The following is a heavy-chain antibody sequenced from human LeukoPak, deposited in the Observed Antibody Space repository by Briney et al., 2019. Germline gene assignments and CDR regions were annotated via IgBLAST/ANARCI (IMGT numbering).Heavy chain of an antibody. V-gene: IGHV3-30-3*01. CDR2: ISYDGSNK. CDR1: GFTFSSYA. Sequence: PGGSLRLSCAASGFTFSSYAMHWVRQAPGKGLEWVAVISYDGSNKYYADSVKGRFTISRDNSKNTLYLQMNSLRAEDTAVYYCAKVVGASWTRVIPFDYWGQGTLVTVSS. CDR3: AKVVGASWTRVIPFDY. J-gene: IGHJ4*02. D-gene: IGHD1-26*01.